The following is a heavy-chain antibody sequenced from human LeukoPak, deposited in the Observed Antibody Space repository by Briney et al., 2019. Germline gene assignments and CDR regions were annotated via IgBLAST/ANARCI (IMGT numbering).Heavy chain of an antibody. J-gene: IGHJ4*02. Sequence: PSGTLSLTCAVSGGSISSSNWWSWVRQPPGKGLEWIGEIYHSGSTNYSPSLKSRVTISIDTSKNQFSLKLNSVTTADTAVYYCARAGRGYYDSSGYYFDYWGQGTLVTVSS. CDR2: IYHSGST. CDR3: ARAGRGYYDSSGYYFDY. D-gene: IGHD3-22*01. CDR1: GGSISSSNW. V-gene: IGHV4-4*02.